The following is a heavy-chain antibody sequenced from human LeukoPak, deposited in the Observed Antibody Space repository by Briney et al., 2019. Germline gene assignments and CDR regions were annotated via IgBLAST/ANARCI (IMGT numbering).Heavy chain of an antibody. Sequence: SETLSLTCTVSRGSISTYYWSWIRQPPGKGLEWIGFIYYSGSTNYNPSLKSRVTISVDTSKNQFSLKLGSVTAADTAVYYCARSFSVRTFFDYWGQGTLVTVSS. J-gene: IGHJ4*02. CDR1: RGSISTYY. V-gene: IGHV4-59*01. D-gene: IGHD1-14*01. CDR2: IYYSGST. CDR3: ARSFSVRTFFDY.